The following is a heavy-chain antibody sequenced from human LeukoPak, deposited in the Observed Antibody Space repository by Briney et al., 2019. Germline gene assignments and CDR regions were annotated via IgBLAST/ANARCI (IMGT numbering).Heavy chain of an antibody. CDR1: GGSISSYY. V-gene: IGHV4-59*04. D-gene: IGHD5-18*01. CDR3: ARAYSYGRYFHY. CDR2: IYYTGTT. Sequence: PSETLSLTCTVSGGSISSYYWSWIRQPPGKGLEWIGYIYYTGTTYYNPSLKSRLTMSVDTSKHQFSLKLSSVTASDTAVYYCARAYSYGRYFHYWGQGTLVTVSS. J-gene: IGHJ4*02.